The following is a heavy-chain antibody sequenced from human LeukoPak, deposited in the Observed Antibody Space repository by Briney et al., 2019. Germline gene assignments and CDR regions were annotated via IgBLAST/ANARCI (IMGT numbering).Heavy chain of an antibody. Sequence: GGSLRLSCAASGFTVSSSYMSGVRQAPGKGLERVSVIYSVGTTYYADSVKGRFTISRDHPKNTLYLQMNSLRAEDTAVYYCAGYSSGWVYGMDVWGQATTVAVSS. D-gene: IGHD6-19*01. CDR3: AGYSSGWVYGMDV. V-gene: IGHV3-66*01. CDR2: IYSVGTT. CDR1: GFTVSSSY. J-gene: IGHJ6*02.